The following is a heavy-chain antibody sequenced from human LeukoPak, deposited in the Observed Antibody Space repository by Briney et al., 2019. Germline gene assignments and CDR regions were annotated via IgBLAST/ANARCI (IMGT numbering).Heavy chain of an antibody. CDR2: ISGSGGST. CDR3: AKDLDDYGAGLNWFDP. J-gene: IGHJ5*02. Sequence: PGGSLRLSCAASGFTFSSYAMSWVRQAPGKGLEWVSAISGSGGSTYYADSVKGRFTISRDNSKNTLYLQMNSLRAADTAVYYCAKDLDDYGAGLNWFDPWGQGTLVTVSS. D-gene: IGHD4-17*01. V-gene: IGHV3-23*01. CDR1: GFTFSSYA.